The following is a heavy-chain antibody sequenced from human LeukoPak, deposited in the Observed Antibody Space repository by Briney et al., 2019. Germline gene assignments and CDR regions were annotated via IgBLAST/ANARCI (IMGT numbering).Heavy chain of an antibody. CDR1: GFTFSSYS. V-gene: IGHV3-21*01. D-gene: IGHD6-19*01. CDR2: ISSSSSYI. J-gene: IGHJ4*02. Sequence: GSLRLSCAASGFTFSSYSMNWVRQAPGKGLEWASSISSSSSYIYYADSVKGRFTISRDNAKNSLYLQMNSLRAEDTAVYYCARDKASSGWYGRSDYFDYWGQGTLVTVSS. CDR3: ARDKASSGWYGRSDYFDY.